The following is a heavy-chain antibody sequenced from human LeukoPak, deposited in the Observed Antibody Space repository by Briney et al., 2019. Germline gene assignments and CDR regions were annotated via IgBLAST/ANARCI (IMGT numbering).Heavy chain of an antibody. CDR2: IHYSGST. V-gene: IGHV4-59*01. Sequence: SETLSLTCTVSGGSISSYYWSWIRQPPGKVLEWIGYIHYSGSTSYNPSLKSRVTISVDTSKNQISLKVRSATAADTAVYYCARTTEDCSSTSCYQYWFDPWGQGTLVTVSS. J-gene: IGHJ5*02. CDR3: ARTTEDCSSTSCYQYWFDP. CDR1: GGSISSYY. D-gene: IGHD2-2*01.